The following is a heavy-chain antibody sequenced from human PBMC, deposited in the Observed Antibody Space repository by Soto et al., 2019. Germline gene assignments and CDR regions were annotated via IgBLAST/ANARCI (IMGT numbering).Heavy chain of an antibody. J-gene: IGHJ4*02. CDR3: ARSVFYGDKRYLSYYFDY. V-gene: IGHV4-59*01. Sequence: SETLSLTCTVSGGSISSYYWSWIRQPPGKGLEWIGYIYYSGSTNYNPSLKSRVTISVDTSKNQFSLKLSSVTAADTAVYYCARSVFYGDKRYLSYYFDYWGQGTLVTVSS. CDR2: IYYSGST. D-gene: IGHD4-17*01. CDR1: GGSISSYY.